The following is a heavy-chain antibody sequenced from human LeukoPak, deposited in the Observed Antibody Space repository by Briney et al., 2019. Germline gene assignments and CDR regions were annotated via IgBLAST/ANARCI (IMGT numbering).Heavy chain of an antibody. CDR3: ARHRSRINLGVQQQLATDY. V-gene: IGHV4-39*01. Sequence: SETLSLTCTVSGGSISSSSYYWGWIRQPPGKGLEWIGRIYYSGSTYYNPSLKSRVTISVDTSKNQFSLKLSSVTAADTAVYYCARHRSRINLGVQQQLATDYWGQGSLVTVSS. CDR2: IYYSGST. D-gene: IGHD6-13*01. J-gene: IGHJ4*02. CDR1: GGSISSSSYY.